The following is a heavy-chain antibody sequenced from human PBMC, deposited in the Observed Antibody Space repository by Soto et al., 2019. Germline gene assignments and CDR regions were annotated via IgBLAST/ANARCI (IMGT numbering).Heavy chain of an antibody. V-gene: IGHV1-69*13. CDR1: GGTFSSYA. CDR2: IIPIFGTA. J-gene: IGHJ5*02. D-gene: IGHD6-13*01. Sequence: ASVKVSCKASGGTFSSYAISWVRQAPGQGLEWMGGIIPIFGTANYAQKFQGRVTITADESTSTAYMELSSLGSEDTAVYYCARRKAGQQLGNNWFDPWGQGTLVTVSS. CDR3: ARRKAGQQLGNNWFDP.